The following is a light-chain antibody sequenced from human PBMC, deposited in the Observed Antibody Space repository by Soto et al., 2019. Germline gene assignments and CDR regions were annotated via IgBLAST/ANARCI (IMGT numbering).Light chain of an antibody. CDR2: DAS. V-gene: IGKV1-5*01. J-gene: IGKJ5*01. CDR1: QSISRW. Sequence: DIQMTQSPSTLSASVGDRVTITCRASQSISRWLAWHQQKPGKAPKLLIYDASSLESGVPSRFSGSGSGTEFTLTISSLQPDYFATYYCQQYNYFRTFGQGTRLEIK. CDR3: QQYNYFRT.